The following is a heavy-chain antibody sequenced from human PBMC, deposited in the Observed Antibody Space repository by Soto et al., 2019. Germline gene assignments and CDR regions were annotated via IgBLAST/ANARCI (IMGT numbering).Heavy chain of an antibody. CDR1: GYRFNNYW. J-gene: IGHJ5*02. Sequence: GESLKISCKGSGYRFNNYWIGWVRQMPGKGLEWVAIIYPGDSDTRYSPSFQGQVTVSADKSISTSYLQWSSLKASDTAMHFCARTTSSSGYSPFGPWGQGTPVTVSS. CDR2: IYPGDSDT. D-gene: IGHD6-6*01. CDR3: ARTTSSSGYSPFGP. V-gene: IGHV5-51*01.